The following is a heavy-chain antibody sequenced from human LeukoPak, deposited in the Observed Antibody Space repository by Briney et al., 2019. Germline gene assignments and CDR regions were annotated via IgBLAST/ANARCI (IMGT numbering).Heavy chain of an antibody. CDR2: IWYDGSNK. V-gene: IGHV3-33*06. D-gene: IGHD2-2*01. Sequence: PGRSLRLSCAASGFTFSSYGMHWVRQAPGKGLEWVEVIWYDGSNKYYADSVKGRFTISRDNSKNTLYLQMNSLRAEDTAVYYCAKDWLGYCSSTSCYPFDYWGQGTLVTVSS. CDR3: AKDWLGYCSSTSCYPFDY. J-gene: IGHJ4*02. CDR1: GFTFSSYG.